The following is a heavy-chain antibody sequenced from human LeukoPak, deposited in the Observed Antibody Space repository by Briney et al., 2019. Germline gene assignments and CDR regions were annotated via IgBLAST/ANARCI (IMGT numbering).Heavy chain of an antibody. V-gene: IGHV3-23*01. CDR1: GFTFSSYA. CDR3: AKESKYYDFWSGYYEHNNAFDI. CDR2: ISGSGGST. Sequence: GGSLRLSCAASGFTFSSYAMSWVRQAPGKGLEWVSAISGSGGSTYYADSVKGRFTISRDNSKNTLYLQMNSLRAEDTAVYYCAKESKYYDFWSGYYEHNNAFDIWGQGTMVTVSS. D-gene: IGHD3-3*01. J-gene: IGHJ3*02.